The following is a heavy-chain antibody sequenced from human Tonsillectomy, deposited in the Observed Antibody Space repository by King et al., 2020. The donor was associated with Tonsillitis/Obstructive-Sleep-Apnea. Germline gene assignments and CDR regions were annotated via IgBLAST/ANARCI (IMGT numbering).Heavy chain of an antibody. J-gene: IGHJ4*02. D-gene: IGHD2-2*01. CDR3: ARFCTTTSCHFLDGFDS. Sequence: QLVQSGAEVKKPGASVKVSCKASGYTFTSYGISWVRQPPGQGLEWMGWISPYIGKTNYAQKLQGRVTMTTDTSTSKAYMELRSLRSDGTAVYYCARFCTTTSCHFLDGFDSWGQGTLVTVSS. CDR1: GYTFTSYG. CDR2: ISPYIGKT. V-gene: IGHV1-18*01.